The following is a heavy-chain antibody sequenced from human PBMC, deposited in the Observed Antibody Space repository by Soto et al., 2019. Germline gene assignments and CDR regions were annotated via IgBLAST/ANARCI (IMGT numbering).Heavy chain of an antibody. Sequence: GGSLRLSCAASGFTFSSYSMNWVRQAPGKGLEWVSYISSSSSTIYYADSVKGRFTISRDNAKNSLCLQMNSLRDEDTAVYYCASDSSGYPGAYWYFDLWGRGTLVTVSS. CDR1: GFTFSSYS. J-gene: IGHJ2*01. CDR2: ISSSSSTI. D-gene: IGHD3-22*01. CDR3: ASDSSGYPGAYWYFDL. V-gene: IGHV3-48*02.